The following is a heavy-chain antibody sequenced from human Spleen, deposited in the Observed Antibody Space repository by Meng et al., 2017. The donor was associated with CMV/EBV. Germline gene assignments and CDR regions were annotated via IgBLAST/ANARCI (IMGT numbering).Heavy chain of an antibody. Sequence: ASVKVSCKASANTFTTYGISWVRQAPGQGLEWMGWISTYNGNTNYAQKVQGRVTLTRDTSTSTAYMELRSLTSDDTAVYYCARDGGRRSAYAPYNWFDPWGQGTPVTVSS. CDR2: ISTYNGNT. J-gene: IGHJ5*02. CDR3: ARDGGRRSAYAPYNWFDP. D-gene: IGHD3-16*01. V-gene: IGHV1-18*01. CDR1: ANTFTTYG.